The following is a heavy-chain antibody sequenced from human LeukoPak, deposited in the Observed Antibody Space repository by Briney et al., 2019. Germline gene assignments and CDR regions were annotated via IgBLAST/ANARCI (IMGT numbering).Heavy chain of an antibody. CDR3: ARITDYSDYYYYSMDV. CDR1: GGSISSGSYY. V-gene: IGHV4-61*02. Sequence: PSQTLSLTCTVSGGSISSGSYYWSWIRQPAGGGLEWIGRIYTSGSTNYNTSLESRVTISVDTSKNQSYLTLSPVTAADTAVYYCARITDYSDYYYYSMDVWGKGTTVTVSS. CDR2: IYTSGST. J-gene: IGHJ6*03. D-gene: IGHD4-11*01.